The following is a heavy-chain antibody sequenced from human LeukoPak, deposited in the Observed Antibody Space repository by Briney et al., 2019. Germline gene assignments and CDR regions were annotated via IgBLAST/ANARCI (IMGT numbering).Heavy chain of an antibody. Sequence: GRSLRLSCAASGFTFSNYGMHWVRQAPGKGLEWVAIISYDGSNKYYADSVKGRFTISRDNSKSTLYLQMNSLRAEDTAVYYCAKDGVVGETNGIAGHIDYWGQGILVTVSS. D-gene: IGHD3-3*01. J-gene: IGHJ4*02. CDR3: AKDGVVGETNGIAGHIDY. V-gene: IGHV3-30*18. CDR1: GFTFSNYG. CDR2: ISYDGSNK.